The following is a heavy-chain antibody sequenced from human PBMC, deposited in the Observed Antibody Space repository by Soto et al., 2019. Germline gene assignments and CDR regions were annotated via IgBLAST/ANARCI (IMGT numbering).Heavy chain of an antibody. CDR1: GGTCRADA. CDR2: IIPRCASA. V-gene: IGHV1-69*01. J-gene: IGHJ4*02. CDR3: AGISCGANCPADAHYLAY. D-gene: IGHD2-21*02. Sequence: QAQLLQSASEIARPGSSVRVSCNISGGTCRADALSWVRQAPGQGPAWRGGIIPRCASANYAQKFKDRLSISADESTNIVEMELTTLTSDDTAVSYCAGISCGANCPADAHYLAYWGQGTLVTVSS.